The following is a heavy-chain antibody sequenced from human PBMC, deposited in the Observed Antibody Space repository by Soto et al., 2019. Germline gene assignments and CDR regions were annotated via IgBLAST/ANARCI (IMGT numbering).Heavy chain of an antibody. D-gene: IGHD4-17*01. J-gene: IGHJ6*02. V-gene: IGHV3-30*18. CDR2: ISYDGSNK. CDR1: GFTFSSYG. Sequence: QVQLVESGGGVVQPGRSLRLSCAASGFTFSSYGMHWVRQAPGKGLEWVAVISYDGSNKYYADSVKGRFTISRDNSKNTLYLQMNSLRAEDTAVYYCAKDGTVTIVPDYYYYYYGMDVWGQETTVTVSS. CDR3: AKDGTVTIVPDYYYYYYGMDV.